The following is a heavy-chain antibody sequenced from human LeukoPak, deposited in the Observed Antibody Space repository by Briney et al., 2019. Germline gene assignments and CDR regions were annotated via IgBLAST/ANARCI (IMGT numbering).Heavy chain of an antibody. CDR2: IYTTGAT. CDR3: GRQGYTASYYFLDL. J-gene: IGHJ4*02. CDR1: SGSINSYY. D-gene: IGHD1-26*01. Sequence: PSDTLSLTCTVSSGSINSYYWGWVRQPPGKGLEWIGRIYTTGATQYNPSLKSRVTMSIDTSTNQFSLNLRSMTAADTAVYYCGRQGYTASYYFLDLWSQGTLVAV. V-gene: IGHV4-4*07.